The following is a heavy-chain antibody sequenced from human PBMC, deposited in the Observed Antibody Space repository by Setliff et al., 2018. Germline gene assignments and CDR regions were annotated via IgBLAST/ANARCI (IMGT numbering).Heavy chain of an antibody. CDR3: ARAPRLEWILPTFDY. Sequence: ASVKVSCKAADYTFLSYGLSWVRQAPGQGLEWMGWISAYTGKTDYAQNFQGRVSMTTDTSTSTGYMELRSLRYDDTAVYYCARAPRLEWILPTFDYWGQGTPVTVSS. CDR1: DYTFLSYG. D-gene: IGHD3-3*01. J-gene: IGHJ4*02. V-gene: IGHV1-18*01. CDR2: ISAYTGKT.